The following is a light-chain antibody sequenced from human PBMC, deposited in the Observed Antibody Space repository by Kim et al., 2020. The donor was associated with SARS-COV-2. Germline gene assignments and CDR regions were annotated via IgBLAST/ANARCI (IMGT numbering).Light chain of an antibody. J-gene: IGKJ2*01. CDR1: QSVIGNY. CDR2: GTS. Sequence: LSPGERAPLACMASQSVIGNYLAWYQQKPGQAPRLLIYGTSTRATGIGDRFSGSGSGTDFTLTISRLEPEDFAVYYCQQYVSSTGTFGQGTKLEI. V-gene: IGKV3-20*01. CDR3: QQYVSSTGT.